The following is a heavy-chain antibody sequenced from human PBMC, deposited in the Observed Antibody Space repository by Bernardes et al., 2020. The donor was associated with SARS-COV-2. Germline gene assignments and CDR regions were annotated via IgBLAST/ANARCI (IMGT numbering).Heavy chain of an antibody. D-gene: IGHD4-17*01. V-gene: IGHV4-34*01. J-gene: IGHJ6*02. Sequence: SETLSLTCAVYGGSFSGYYWSWIRQPPGKGLEWIGEINHSGSTNYNPSLKSRVTISVDTSKNQFSLKLSSVTAADTAVYYCARGKTVTTFYYYYGMDVWGQGTTVTVSS. CDR1: GGSFSGYY. CDR3: ARGKTVTTFYYYYGMDV. CDR2: INHSGST.